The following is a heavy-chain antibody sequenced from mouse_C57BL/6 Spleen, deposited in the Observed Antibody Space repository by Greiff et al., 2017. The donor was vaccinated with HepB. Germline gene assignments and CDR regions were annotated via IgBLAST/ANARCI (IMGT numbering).Heavy chain of an antibody. CDR3: AGSNYVRFAY. D-gene: IGHD2-5*01. CDR2: IYPRSGNT. V-gene: IGHV1-81*01. Sequence: VQLQQSGAELARPGASVKLSCKASGYTFTSYGISWVKQRTGQGLEWIGEIYPRSGNTYYNEKFKGKATLTADKSSSTAYMELRSLTSEDSAVYFCAGSNYVRFAYWGQGTLVTVSA. CDR1: GYTFTSYG. J-gene: IGHJ3*01.